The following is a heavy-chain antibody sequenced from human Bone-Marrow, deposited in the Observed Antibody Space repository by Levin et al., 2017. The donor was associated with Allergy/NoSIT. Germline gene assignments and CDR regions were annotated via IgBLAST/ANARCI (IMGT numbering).Heavy chain of an antibody. CDR2: ISSSSSYI. CDR1: GFTFSSYS. V-gene: IGHV3-21*01. CDR3: ARDQGYGQPDAFDI. D-gene: IGHD5-12*01. J-gene: IGHJ3*02. Sequence: GESLKISCAASGFTFSSYSMNWVRQAPGKGLEWVSSISSSSSYIYYADSVKGRFTISRDNAKNSLYLQMNSLRAEDTAVYYCARDQGYGQPDAFDIWGQGTMVTVSS.